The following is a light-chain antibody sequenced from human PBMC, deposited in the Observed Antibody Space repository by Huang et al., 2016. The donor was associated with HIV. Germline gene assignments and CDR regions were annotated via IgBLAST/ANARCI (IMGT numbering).Light chain of an antibody. V-gene: IGKV3-11*01. CDR1: QSVGVY. CDR2: EAS. Sequence: EIVLTQSPATLSLSPGDRASLSCRASQSVGVYLAWYQQKPGQAPRLLIFEASNRAPGIPDRFSGSGSGTDFTLTIDSLQPDDFAIYYCQQRTKWPPVLTFGGGTRVEIK. J-gene: IGKJ4*01. CDR3: QQRTKWPPVLT.